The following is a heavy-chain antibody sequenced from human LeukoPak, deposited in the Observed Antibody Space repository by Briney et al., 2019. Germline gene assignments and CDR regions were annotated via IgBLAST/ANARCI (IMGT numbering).Heavy chain of an antibody. V-gene: IGHV4-61*08. D-gene: IGHD4-17*01. CDR3: ARNQGPRIYGPYYYYGMDV. CDR2: IYYSGST. Sequence: SSQTLSLTCTVSGGSISSGGYYWSWIRQPPGKGLEWIGYIYYSGSTNYNPSLKSRVTISVDTSKNQFSLKLSSVTAADTAVYYCARNQGPRIYGPYYYYGMDVWGQGTTVTVSS. J-gene: IGHJ6*02. CDR1: GGSISSGGYY.